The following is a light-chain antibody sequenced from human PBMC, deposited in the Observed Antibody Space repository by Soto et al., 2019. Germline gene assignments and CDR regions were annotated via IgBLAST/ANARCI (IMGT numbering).Light chain of an antibody. Sequence: QSALTQPASVSGSPGQSITISCTGTSSDVGGYNYVSWYQQHPGKAPKLMIYDVSNRPSGVSNRFSGSKSGNTASLTISGLQAEDEADYYCSSYTSRSYVFGNGTKVTVL. CDR3: SSYTSRSYV. CDR1: SSDVGGYNY. J-gene: IGLJ1*01. V-gene: IGLV2-14*01. CDR2: DVS.